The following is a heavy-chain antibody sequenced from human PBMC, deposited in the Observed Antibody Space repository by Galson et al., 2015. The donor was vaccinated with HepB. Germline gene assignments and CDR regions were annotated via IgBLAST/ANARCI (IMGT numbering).Heavy chain of an antibody. J-gene: IGHJ4*02. CDR3: ARDPIAAAAGFQDY. Sequence: SLRLSCAASGFTFGSYAMHWVRQAPGKGLEWVAVISYDGSIKYYADSVKGRFTISRDNSKNTLYLQMNSLRAEDTAVYYCARDPIAAAAGFQDYWGQGTLVTVSS. V-gene: IGHV3-30-3*01. D-gene: IGHD6-13*01. CDR2: ISYDGSIK. CDR1: GFTFGSYA.